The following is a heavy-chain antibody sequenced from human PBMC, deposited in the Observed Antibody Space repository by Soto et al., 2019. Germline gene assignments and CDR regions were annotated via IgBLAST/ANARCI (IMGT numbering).Heavy chain of an antibody. CDR2: ISWNSGSI. CDR1: GFTFDDYA. D-gene: IGHD5-12*01. V-gene: IGHV3-9*01. Sequence: EVQLVESGGGLVQPGRSLRLSCAASGFTFDDYAMHWVRQAPGKGLEWVSGISWNSGSIGYADSVKGRFTISRDNAKNSLYLQMNSLRAEDTALYYCAKDVASGYAHTDAFDIWGQGTMVTVSS. CDR3: AKDVASGYAHTDAFDI. J-gene: IGHJ3*02.